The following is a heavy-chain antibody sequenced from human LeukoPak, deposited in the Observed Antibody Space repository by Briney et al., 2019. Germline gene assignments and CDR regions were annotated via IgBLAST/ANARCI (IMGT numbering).Heavy chain of an antibody. J-gene: IGHJ3*02. V-gene: IGHV1-69*04. CDR2: LIPILGIA. CDR3: DVPSMVRGVIPQAVPDDAFDI. Sequence: SAKVSCKPSLDSLLRYAISWVRHTPRRGRESMCKLIPILGIANYAQKFQGRVTIAADKSTSTAYMEMSSLRSEDTAVYYCDVPSMVRGVIPQAVPDDAFDIWGQGTMVTVSS. D-gene: IGHD3-10*01. CDR1: LDSLLRYA.